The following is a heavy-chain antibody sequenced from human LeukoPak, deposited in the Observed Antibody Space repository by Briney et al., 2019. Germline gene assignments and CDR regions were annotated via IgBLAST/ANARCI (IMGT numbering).Heavy chain of an antibody. J-gene: IGHJ3*01. D-gene: IGHD2-2*01. Sequence: GGSLRLSCAASGFSFSTYGVTWVRQAPGKGLKWVAFISYDGIMKYFADSVKGRFTISGDNSKNTLYLQMDRLRPDDTAVYYCARVSAAAAHSYAFDVWGRGTLVTVSS. CDR2: ISYDGIMK. CDR3: ARVSAAAAHSYAFDV. CDR1: GFSFSTYG. V-gene: IGHV3-30*01.